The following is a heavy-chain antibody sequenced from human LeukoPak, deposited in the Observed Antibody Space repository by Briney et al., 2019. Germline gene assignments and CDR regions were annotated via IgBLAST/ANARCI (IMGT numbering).Heavy chain of an antibody. CDR2: ISSDGGST. CDR1: GFTFNSYV. D-gene: IGHD3-9*01. J-gene: IGHJ4*02. V-gene: IGHV3-64*01. CDR3: AREAIRRNFDS. Sequence: GGSLRLSCTASGFTFNSYVMYWVRQAPGKGLEYVSAISSDGGSTYYANSVKGRLTVSRDNSKNTLYLQVGSLRVDDMAVYYCAREAIRRNFDSWGQGNLVTVSS.